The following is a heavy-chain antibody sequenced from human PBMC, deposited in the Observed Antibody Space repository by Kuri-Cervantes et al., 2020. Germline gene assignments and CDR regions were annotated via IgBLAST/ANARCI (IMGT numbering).Heavy chain of an antibody. CDR1: GYSISSGYY. D-gene: IGHD2-15*01. Sequence: SETLSLTCAVSGYSISSGYYWSWIRQPPGKGLEWIGEINHSGSTNYNPSLKSRVTISVDTSKNQFSLQLNSVTAADTAVYYCAREDYCSGGSCYSRVDWFDPWGQGTLVTVSS. V-gene: IGHV4-38-2*02. CDR2: INHSGST. J-gene: IGHJ5*02. CDR3: AREDYCSGGSCYSRVDWFDP.